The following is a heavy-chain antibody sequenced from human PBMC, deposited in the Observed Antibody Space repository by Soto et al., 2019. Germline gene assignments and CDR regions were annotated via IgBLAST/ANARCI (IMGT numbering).Heavy chain of an antibody. Sequence: GGSLRLSCAASGFTFSSYAMSGVRQAPGKGLEWVSAISGSGGSTYYADSVKGRFTISRDNSKNTLYLQMNSLRAEDTAVYYCAKGTDITGTTYAFDIWGQGTMVTVSS. V-gene: IGHV3-23*01. CDR3: AKGTDITGTTYAFDI. D-gene: IGHD1-7*01. CDR1: GFTFSSYA. J-gene: IGHJ3*02. CDR2: ISGSGGST.